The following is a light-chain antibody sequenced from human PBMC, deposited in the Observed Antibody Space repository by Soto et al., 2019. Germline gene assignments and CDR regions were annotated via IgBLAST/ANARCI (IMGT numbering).Light chain of an antibody. CDR2: AAS. Sequence: DIQMTQSPSSLSASVGHRVTITCRASQSIDNYLNWYQQRPGKAPKLLIYAASNLQSGVPSRFSGSGSGTDFTLTIHSLQPEDFASYYCRQSSSVPRTFGQGTKVEIK. V-gene: IGKV1-39*01. CDR3: RQSSSVPRT. CDR1: QSIDNY. J-gene: IGKJ1*01.